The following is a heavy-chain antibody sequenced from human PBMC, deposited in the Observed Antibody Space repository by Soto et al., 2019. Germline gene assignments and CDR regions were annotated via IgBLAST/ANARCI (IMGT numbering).Heavy chain of an antibody. V-gene: IGHV3-30-3*01. CDR2: ISYGGVNK. CDR1: GFTFSTSV. Sequence: QVQLVESGGGVVQPGGSLRLSCAASGFTFSTSVMHRVRQAPGKGLEWMALISYGGVNKYYADSVKGRFTISRDISESTLYLQMNSRRTEDTAVYYCAREEFEDGRGHFDYWGQGTLVSVSS. J-gene: IGHJ4*02. CDR3: AREEFEDGRGHFDY. D-gene: IGHD3-22*01.